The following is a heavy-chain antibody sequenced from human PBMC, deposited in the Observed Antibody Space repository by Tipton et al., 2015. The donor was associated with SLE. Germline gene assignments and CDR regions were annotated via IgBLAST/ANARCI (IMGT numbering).Heavy chain of an antibody. CDR2: INNSGST. J-gene: IGHJ5*02. Sequence: TLSLTCTVSGGSISSGGYYWSWIRQPPGNGLEWIGEINNSGSTNYNPSLKSRVTISVDTSKNQFSLKLSSVTAADTAVYYCAREGVGATVYWFDHWGQGTGVTDPS. D-gene: IGHD1-26*01. V-gene: IGHV4-61*08. CDR1: GGSISSGGYY. CDR3: AREGVGATVYWFDH.